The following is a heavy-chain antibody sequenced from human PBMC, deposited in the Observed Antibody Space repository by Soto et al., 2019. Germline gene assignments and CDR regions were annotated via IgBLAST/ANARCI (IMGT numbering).Heavy chain of an antibody. J-gene: IGHJ4*02. CDR3: ARDPRITYYYDSSGYYYDY. Sequence: ASVKVSCKASGYTFTSYYMHWVRQAPGQGLEWMRIINPSGGSTSYAQKFQGRVTMTRDTSTSTVYMELSSLRSEDTAVYYCARDPRITYYYDSSGYYYDYWGQGTLVTVSS. D-gene: IGHD3-22*01. CDR2: INPSGGST. V-gene: IGHV1-46*01. CDR1: GYTFTSYY.